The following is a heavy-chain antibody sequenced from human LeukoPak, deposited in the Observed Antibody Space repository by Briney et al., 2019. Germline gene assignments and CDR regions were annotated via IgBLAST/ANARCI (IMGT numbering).Heavy chain of an antibody. Sequence: PGGSLRLSCAASGFTFSYYYMSWIRQAPGKGLEWVSYISGSGSTIYYADSVKGRFTISRDNAKNSLYLQMNSLRAEDTAMYYCARDLSGSYEDHWGQGTLVTVSS. V-gene: IGHV3-11*01. D-gene: IGHD1-26*01. J-gene: IGHJ4*02. CDR2: ISGSGSTI. CDR3: ARDLSGSYEDH. CDR1: GFTFSYYY.